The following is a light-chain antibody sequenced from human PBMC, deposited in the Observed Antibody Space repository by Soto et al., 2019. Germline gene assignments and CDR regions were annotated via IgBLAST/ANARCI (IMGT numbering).Light chain of an antibody. Sequence: EIVMTESPATLSVSPGERATVSCRASQSVSRNVAWYQQKPGQAPRLLIYGASTRATGIPARFSGSGSGTEFTLTISSLQPEDIATYYCQQYDNLPLTFGGGTKVDIK. CDR3: QQYDNLPLT. J-gene: IGKJ4*01. CDR1: QSVSRN. CDR2: GAS. V-gene: IGKV3-15*01.